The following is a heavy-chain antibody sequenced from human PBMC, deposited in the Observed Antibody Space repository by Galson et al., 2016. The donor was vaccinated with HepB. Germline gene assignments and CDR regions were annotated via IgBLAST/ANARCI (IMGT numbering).Heavy chain of an antibody. D-gene: IGHD1-26*01. V-gene: IGHV3-23*01. J-gene: IGHJ6*04. CDR3: VQGSTAPAV. CDR1: GFLFRSYG. CDR2: ISRSGDSR. Sequence: SLRLSCAGSGFLFRSYGMTWVRQAPGKGLEVVSSISRSGDSRDYADCVKGRFTISRDNSKNTLSLQMNSLRAEDTAVYYCVQGSTAPAVWGKGTTVTVSS.